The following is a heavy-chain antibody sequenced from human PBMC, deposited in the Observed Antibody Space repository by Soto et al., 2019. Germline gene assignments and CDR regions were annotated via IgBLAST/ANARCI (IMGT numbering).Heavy chain of an antibody. Sequence: GGSLRLSCAASGFTVSSNYMSWVRRAPGKGLEWVSVIYSGGSTYYADSVKGRFTISRDNSKNTLYLQMNSLRAEDTAVYYCARGLSSSYAFDIWGQGTMVTVSS. CDR3: ARGLSSSYAFDI. CDR2: IYSGGST. D-gene: IGHD6-6*01. CDR1: GFTVSSNY. V-gene: IGHV3-53*01. J-gene: IGHJ3*02.